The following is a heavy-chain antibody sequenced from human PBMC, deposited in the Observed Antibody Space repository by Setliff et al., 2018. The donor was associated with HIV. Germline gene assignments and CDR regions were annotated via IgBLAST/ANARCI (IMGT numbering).Heavy chain of an antibody. J-gene: IGHJ3*02. CDR3: ARGYYNFWSGYYDSRFPNPIDAFDI. CDR2: IVVGNGNT. V-gene: IGHV1-58*01. CDR1: RFTFNSSA. D-gene: IGHD3-3*01. Sequence: GASVKVSCKASRFTFNSSAVQWVRQARGQRLEWIGWIVVGNGNTNYAQKLQGRVTMTTDTSTSTAYMELRSLRSDDTAVYYCARGYYNFWSGYYDSRFPNPIDAFDIWGQGTMVTVSS.